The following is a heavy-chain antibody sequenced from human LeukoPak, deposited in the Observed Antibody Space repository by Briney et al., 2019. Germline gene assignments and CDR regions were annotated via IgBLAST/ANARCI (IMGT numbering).Heavy chain of an antibody. J-gene: IGHJ4*02. CDR3: VRRDTGWNYFDY. D-gene: IGHD6-19*01. CDR1: GGSINSHY. CDR2: IYYTGKI. Sequence: SETLSLTCAVSGGSINSHYWGWIRQPPGKGLQWIVDIYYTGKINYNPSLKSRVTITLDTSKDHLFLNLTSVLAADTAIYYCVRRDTGWNYFDYWGQGILVTVSS. V-gene: IGHV4-59*08.